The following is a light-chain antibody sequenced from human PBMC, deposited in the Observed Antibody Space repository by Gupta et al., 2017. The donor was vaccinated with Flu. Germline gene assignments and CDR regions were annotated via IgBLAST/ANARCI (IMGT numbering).Light chain of an antibody. J-gene: IGKJ3*01. CDR1: QSVSSNY. CDR3: QQFGSS. Sequence: EIVLTQSPGTLSLSPGERATLSCRASQSVSSNYLAWYQQKPGQAPRLLIYGASSRATGIPDRFSGSGSGTDFTLTISRLEPDDFAVYYCQQFGSSFGPGTKVDIK. CDR2: GAS. V-gene: IGKV3-20*01.